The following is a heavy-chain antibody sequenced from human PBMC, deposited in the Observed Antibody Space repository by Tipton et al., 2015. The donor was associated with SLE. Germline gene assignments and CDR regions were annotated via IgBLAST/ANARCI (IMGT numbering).Heavy chain of an antibody. J-gene: IGHJ5*02. V-gene: IGHV4-34*01. CDR3: ARGGDGYIPNWFDP. CDR1: GGSFSGYY. CDR2: INHSGST. D-gene: IGHD5-24*01. Sequence: TLSLTCAVYGGSFSGYYWSWIRQPPGKGLEWIGEINHSGSTNYNPSLKSRVTISVDTSKNQFSLKLSSVTAADTAVYYCARGGDGYIPNWFDPWGQGTLVTVSS.